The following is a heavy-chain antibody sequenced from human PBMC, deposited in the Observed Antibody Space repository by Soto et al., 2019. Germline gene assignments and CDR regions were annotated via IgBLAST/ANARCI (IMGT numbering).Heavy chain of an antibody. D-gene: IGHD2-2*01. Sequence: ASVKVSCKASGYTFTSYAMHWVRQAPGQRLEWMGWINAGNGNTKYSQKFQGRVTITRDTSASTAYMELSSLRSKDTAVYYCARDREYQLLFRYYFDYGGQGTLVTVPS. CDR1: GYTFTSYA. CDR3: ARDREYQLLFRYYFDY. J-gene: IGHJ4*02. V-gene: IGHV1-3*01. CDR2: INAGNGNT.